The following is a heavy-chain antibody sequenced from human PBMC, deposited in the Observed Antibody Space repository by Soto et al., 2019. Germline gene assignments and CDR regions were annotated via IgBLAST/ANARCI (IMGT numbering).Heavy chain of an antibody. V-gene: IGHV1-3*01. Sequence: QVQLVQSGAEVKKPGASVKVSCKASGYTFTSYAMHWVRQAPGQRLEWMGWINAGNGNKKYSQKFQGRVTITRDTSESTAFMEMSSLSSEDTAVYYCARLKVTTYMYAFDIWGQGTMVTVSS. CDR1: GYTFTSYA. CDR3: ARLKVTTYMYAFDI. CDR2: INAGNGNK. D-gene: IGHD4-17*01. J-gene: IGHJ3*02.